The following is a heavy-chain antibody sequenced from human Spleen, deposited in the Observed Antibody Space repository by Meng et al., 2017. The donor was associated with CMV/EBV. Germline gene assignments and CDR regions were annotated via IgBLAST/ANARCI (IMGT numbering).Heavy chain of an antibody. J-gene: IGHJ4*02. CDR1: GFIFRNYG. V-gene: IGHV3-7*01. CDR3: ARVRLRTITTMVYHFDH. Sequence: GESLKISCAASGFIFRNYGMNWVRRAPGKGLEWVANMKEDGSEKYYGDSVKGRFTISRDNAKTSLYLQMNSLRAEDTAVYYCARVRLRTITTMVYHFDHWGLGTLVTVSS. D-gene: IGHD3-10*01. CDR2: MKEDGSEK.